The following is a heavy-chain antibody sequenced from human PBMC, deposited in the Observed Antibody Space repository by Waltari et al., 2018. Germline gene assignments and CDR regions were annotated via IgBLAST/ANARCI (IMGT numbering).Heavy chain of an antibody. CDR1: GYSLTSYW. Sequence: EVQLVQSGAEVKKPGESLKIYCKGSGYSLTSYWIGRVRQMPGKGLERMGIIYPGDSDTRYSPSFQGQVTISADKSISTAYLQWSSLKASDTAMYYCARRAGYSSSSLYYYYMDVWGKGTTVTVSS. J-gene: IGHJ6*03. CDR2: IYPGDSDT. V-gene: IGHV5-51*01. CDR3: ARRAGYSSSSLYYYYMDV. D-gene: IGHD6-6*01.